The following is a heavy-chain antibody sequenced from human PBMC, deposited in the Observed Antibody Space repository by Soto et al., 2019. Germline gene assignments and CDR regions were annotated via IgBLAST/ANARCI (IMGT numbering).Heavy chain of an antibody. Sequence: SLRLSCAASGFTFTNHAMHWVRQAPGKGLEWVAAIWYDGTIKYYADSVKGRLTISRDNSKNTLYLQMNSLRAEDTAIYYCARGMRRSELLGHWGQGTPVTVSS. CDR1: GFTFTNHA. V-gene: IGHV3-33*01. CDR3: ARGMRRSELLGH. D-gene: IGHD1-26*01. J-gene: IGHJ4*02. CDR2: IWYDGTIK.